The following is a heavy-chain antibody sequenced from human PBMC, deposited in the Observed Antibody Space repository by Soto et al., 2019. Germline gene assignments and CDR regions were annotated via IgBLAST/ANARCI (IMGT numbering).Heavy chain of an antibody. V-gene: IGHV1-8*01. D-gene: IGHD3-16*02. J-gene: IGHJ6*02. CDR2: MNPNSGNT. CDR1: GYTFTSYD. Sequence: ASVKVSCKASGYTFTSYDINRVRQATGQGLEWMGWMNPNSGNTGYAQKFQGRVTMTRNTSISTAYMELSSLRSEDTAVYYCARPLNYVWGSYRYTNSYSYGMDVWGQGTTVTVSS. CDR3: ARPLNYVWGSYRYTNSYSYGMDV.